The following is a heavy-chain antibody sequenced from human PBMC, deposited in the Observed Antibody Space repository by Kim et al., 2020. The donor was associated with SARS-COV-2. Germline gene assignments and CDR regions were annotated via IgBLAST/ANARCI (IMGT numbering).Heavy chain of an antibody. CDR3: SRESRNLIFDH. V-gene: IGHV4-59*01. J-gene: IGHJ4*02. CDR1: GGSISTFY. Sequence: SETLSLTCSVSGGSISTFYWSWIRQPPGKGLEWIGYINYVGSTNYNPSLESRVTVSVDTAKNQFSLKLKSVTAADTAVYYCSRESRNLIFDHWGRGDLVT. CDR2: INYVGST. D-gene: IGHD1-1*01.